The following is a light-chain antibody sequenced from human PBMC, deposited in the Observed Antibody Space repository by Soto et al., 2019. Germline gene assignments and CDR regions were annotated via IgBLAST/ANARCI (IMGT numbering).Light chain of an antibody. CDR2: GAS. Sequence: IVMTQSPATLSVSPGERATLSCRAIQSISGDLAWYQQKPGQAPRVLIIGASTRATGIPARFSGSGSGTEFTLTISSLQSEDAAVYFCQQYRNWWTFGQGTKV. V-gene: IGKV3-15*01. CDR3: QQYRNWWT. CDR1: QSISGD. J-gene: IGKJ1*01.